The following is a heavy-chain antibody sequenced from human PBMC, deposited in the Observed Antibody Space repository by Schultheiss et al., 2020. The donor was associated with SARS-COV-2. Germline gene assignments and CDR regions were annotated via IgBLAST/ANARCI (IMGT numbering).Heavy chain of an antibody. D-gene: IGHD4-17*01. Sequence: SETLSLTCTVSGGSVTSASYYWSWFRQPPGKGLEWIGYIYYSGSTNYNPSLKSRVTISVDTSKNQFSLKLSSVTAADTAVYYCARAPDYGDYVRDYYYYYGMDVWGQGTTVTVSS. CDR2: IYYSGST. J-gene: IGHJ6*02. CDR1: GGSVTSASYY. CDR3: ARAPDYGDYVRDYYYYYGMDV. V-gene: IGHV4-61*01.